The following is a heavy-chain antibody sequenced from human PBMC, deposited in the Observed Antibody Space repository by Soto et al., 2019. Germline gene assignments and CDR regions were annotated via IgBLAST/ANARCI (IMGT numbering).Heavy chain of an antibody. V-gene: IGHV4-30-2*01. CDR2: IYPSGST. CDR1: GGSVSSGGFS. D-gene: IGHD2-21*01. Sequence: QLQLQESGSGLVKPSQTLSLTCTVSGGSVSSGGFSWSWIRQPPGKGLEWIGYIYPSGSTYYNPSLKSRVTISLERSKNQFSLKLTSVTAADSAVYYCARGGDYYFDSWGQGTLVTVSS. J-gene: IGHJ4*02. CDR3: ARGGDYYFDS.